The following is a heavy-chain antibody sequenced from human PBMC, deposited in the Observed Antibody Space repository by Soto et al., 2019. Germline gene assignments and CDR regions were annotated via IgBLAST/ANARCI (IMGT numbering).Heavy chain of an antibody. CDR1: GYTFTSYD. CDR2: IIPILGIA. CDR3: ARDVGPYCGGDCYRTAFDI. Sequence: GASVKVSCKASGYTFTSYDINWVRQAPGQGLEWMGRIIPILGIANYAQKFQGRVTITADKSTSTAYMELSSLRSVDTAVYYCARDVGPYCGGDCYRTAFDIWGQGTMVTVSS. J-gene: IGHJ3*02. D-gene: IGHD2-21*01. V-gene: IGHV1-69*04.